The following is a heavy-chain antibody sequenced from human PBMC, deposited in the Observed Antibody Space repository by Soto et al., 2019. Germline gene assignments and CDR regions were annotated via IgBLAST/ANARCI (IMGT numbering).Heavy chain of an antibody. CDR1: GFSVSCNY. CDR3: ARGPNSDC. J-gene: IGHJ4*02. CDR2: IYSGGDP. D-gene: IGHD1-1*01. Sequence: PGGSLRLSCAASGFSVSCNYMSWVRQAPGKGLEWVSLIYSGGDPYYADSVKGRFTLSRDNSKNMLYLQMNSLRAEDTAVYYCARGPNSDCWGQGTLVTVSS. V-gene: IGHV3-53*01.